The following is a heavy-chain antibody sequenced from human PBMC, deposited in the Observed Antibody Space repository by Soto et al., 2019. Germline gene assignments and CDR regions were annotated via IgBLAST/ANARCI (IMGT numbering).Heavy chain of an antibody. CDR2: TGSGTGPG. V-gene: IGHV1-69*06. CDR1: GGSLSTNP. J-gene: IGHJ4*02. D-gene: IGHD2-15*01. Sequence: QVQLVQSGTEVKKPGSSVKVSCKTSGGSLSTNPISWVRQAPGQGLEWMGGTGSGTGPGNHAQKFKGRLTVTADKSTGTVYMALTNLSSEDTAVYYCATRDSGGVFRFFDSLGQGTLVTVSS. CDR3: ATRDSGGVFRFFDS.